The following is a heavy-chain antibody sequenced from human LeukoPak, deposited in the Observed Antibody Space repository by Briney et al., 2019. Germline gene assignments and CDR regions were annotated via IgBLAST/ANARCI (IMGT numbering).Heavy chain of an antibody. J-gene: IGHJ4*02. D-gene: IGHD5-24*01. CDR3: ARRHHNWDY. CDR2: IYYSGST. Sequence: SETLSLTCTVSGGSISSYYWSWIRQPPGKGLEWIGYIYYSGSTNYNPSLKSRVTISVDTSKNQFSLKLDSVTAADTAVYYCARRHHNWDYWGQGTLVTVSS. CDR1: GGSISSYY. V-gene: IGHV4-59*08.